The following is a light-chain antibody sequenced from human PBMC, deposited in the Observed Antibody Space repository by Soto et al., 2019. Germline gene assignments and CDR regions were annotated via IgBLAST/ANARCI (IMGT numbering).Light chain of an antibody. CDR2: DAS. V-gene: IGKV3-11*01. CDR3: QQRSNWPLT. CDR1: QTFGDS. J-gene: IGKJ4*01. Sequence: EIVLTQSPATLSLSPGERATLSCRASQTFGDSLAWYQHRPGQAPRLLIYDASNTAPGIPDRFSGRGSGTDFTLTISSLEPEDFAVYYCQQRSNWPLTFGGGTKVEIK.